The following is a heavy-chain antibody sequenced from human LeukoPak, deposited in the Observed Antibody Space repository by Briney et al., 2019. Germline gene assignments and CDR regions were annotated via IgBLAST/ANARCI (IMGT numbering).Heavy chain of an antibody. Sequence: SVKVSCKASGRTFSTYAISWVRQAPGQGLEWMGGIIPIFGTANYAHKFQGRVTITADEATSTAYLELSSLSSEDTAVYYCARLFVSRRDGHSRNFGYWGQGTLVTVSS. CDR3: ARLFVSRRDGHSRNFGY. V-gene: IGHV1-69*01. CDR1: GRTFSTYA. D-gene: IGHD5-24*01. J-gene: IGHJ4*02. CDR2: IIPIFGTA.